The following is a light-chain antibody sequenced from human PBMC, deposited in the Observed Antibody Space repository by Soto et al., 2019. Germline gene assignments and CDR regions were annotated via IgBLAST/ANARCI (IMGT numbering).Light chain of an antibody. J-gene: IGKJ1*01. CDR1: QSISSY. CDR3: QQYNSYPWT. CDR2: DAS. V-gene: IGKV1-5*01. Sequence: DIQMTQSSSSLSASVGDRVTITCRASQSISSYLNWYQQKPGKAPELLIFDASSLESGVPSRFSGSGSGTEFTLTITSLQPDDFATYYCQQYNSYPWTFGQGTKVDIK.